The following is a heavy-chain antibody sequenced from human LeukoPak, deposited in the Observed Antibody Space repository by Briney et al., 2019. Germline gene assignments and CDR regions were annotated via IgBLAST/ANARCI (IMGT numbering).Heavy chain of an antibody. CDR3: ATSEFGVVGPTGFYMDV. D-gene: IGHD3-10*01. V-gene: IGHV1-18*01. J-gene: IGHJ6*03. CDR2: ISAYNGNT. Sequence: GASVKVSCKASGYTFTSYGISWVRQAPGQGLEWMGWISAYNGNTNYAQKLQGRVTMTTDTSTSTAYMELRSLRSDDTAVYYCATSEFGVVGPTGFYMDVWGKGTTVTVSS. CDR1: GYTFTSYG.